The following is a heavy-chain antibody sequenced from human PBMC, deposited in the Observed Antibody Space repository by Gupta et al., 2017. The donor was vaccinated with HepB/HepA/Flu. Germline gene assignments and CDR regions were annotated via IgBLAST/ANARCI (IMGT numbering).Heavy chain of an antibody. J-gene: IGHJ4*02. V-gene: IGHV3-23*01. D-gene: IGHD2-21*02. Sequence: EVPLLDSGGGLVKPGGSLRLPCAASGFSFNNYDMCWVRQAPGKGLEWVSGISGSGATTYYADSAKGRFTISRDNSNNILYLQMKSLRAEDTALYYCAKDDSGGFDYWGQGTLVTVSS. CDR3: AKDDSGGFDY. CDR2: ISGSGATT. CDR1: GFSFNNYD.